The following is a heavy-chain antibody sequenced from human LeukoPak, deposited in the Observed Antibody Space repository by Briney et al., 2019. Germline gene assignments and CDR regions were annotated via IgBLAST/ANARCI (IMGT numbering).Heavy chain of an antibody. V-gene: IGHV1-46*01. D-gene: IGHD3-22*01. CDR2: SNPSGAST. J-gene: IGHJ6*03. CDR1: GYTFTTYY. Sequence: ASVKVSCKASGYTFTTYYIHWVRQAPGQGLEWMGISNPSGASTRYAQKFQGRVTMTRDMSTSTAYMELSSLRSEDTAVYYCATAWNYYDSSGYKRHYYYMDVWGKGTTVTVSS. CDR3: ATAWNYYDSSGYKRHYYYMDV.